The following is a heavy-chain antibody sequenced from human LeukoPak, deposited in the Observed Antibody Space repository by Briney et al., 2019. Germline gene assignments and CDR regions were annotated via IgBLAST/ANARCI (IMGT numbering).Heavy chain of an antibody. CDR2: INHSGST. CDR1: GGSFSGYY. D-gene: IGHD4-23*01. J-gene: IGHJ4*02. Sequence: SETLSLTCAVYGGSFSGYYWSWIREPPGKGLEWIGEINHSGSTNYKPSLKSRVTISVDTPKNQFSLKLSSVTAADTAVYYCARASTTVVTPLDYWGQGTLVTVSS. CDR3: ARASTTVVTPLDY. V-gene: IGHV4-34*01.